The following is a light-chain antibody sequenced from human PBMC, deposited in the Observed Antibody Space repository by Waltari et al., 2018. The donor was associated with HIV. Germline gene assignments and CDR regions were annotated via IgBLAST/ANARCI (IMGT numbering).Light chain of an antibody. V-gene: IGLV2-14*01. CDR1: SSDVGLYNY. Sequence: QSALTQPASVSGSPGQSITISCTGTSSDVGLYNYVSWYQQHPGKAPKLTIYEVSNRPSGVSNRFSGSKSGNTASLTISGLQAEDEADYYCSSYTGSSTLYVFGTGTKVTVL. J-gene: IGLJ1*01. CDR2: EVS. CDR3: SSYTGSSTLYV.